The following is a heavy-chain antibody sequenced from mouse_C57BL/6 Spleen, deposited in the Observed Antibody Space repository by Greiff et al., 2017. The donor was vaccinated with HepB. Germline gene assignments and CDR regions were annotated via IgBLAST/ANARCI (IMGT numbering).Heavy chain of an antibody. CDR1: GYTFTSYW. V-gene: IGHV1-5*01. J-gene: IGHJ3*01. CDR3: TRPLYYGSSPWFAY. D-gene: IGHD1-1*01. Sequence: EVQLQQSGTVLARPGASVKMSCKTSGYTFTSYWMHWVKQRPGQGLEWIGAIYPGNSDTSYNQKFKGKAKLTAVTSASTAYMELSSLTNEDSAVYYCTRPLYYGSSPWFAYWGQGTLVTVSA. CDR2: IYPGNSDT.